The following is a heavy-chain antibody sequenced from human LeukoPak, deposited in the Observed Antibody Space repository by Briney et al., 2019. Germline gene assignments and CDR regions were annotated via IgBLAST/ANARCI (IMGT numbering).Heavy chain of an antibody. V-gene: IGHV3-7*03. Sequence: PGGSLRLSCAASGFTVSSNYMSWVRQAPGNRLEWVATIKQDGGEKYYVDSVKGRFTISRDNAKNSLYLQMNTLRAEDTAVYYCARGGVFYADWGQGTLVTVSS. CDR2: IKQDGGEK. J-gene: IGHJ4*02. D-gene: IGHD5/OR15-5a*01. CDR1: GFTVSSNY. CDR3: ARGGVFYAD.